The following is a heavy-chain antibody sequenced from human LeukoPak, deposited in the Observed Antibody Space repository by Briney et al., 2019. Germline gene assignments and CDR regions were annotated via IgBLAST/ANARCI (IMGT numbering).Heavy chain of an antibody. J-gene: IGHJ4*02. Sequence: SETLSLTCTVSGGSISSSSYYWCWIRQPPGKGLEWIGSIYYSGSTYYNPSLKSRVTISVATSKNQFSLKLTSVTAADAAVYYCARHVGYDYVWGSYGAYYFDYWGQGTLVTVSS. CDR1: GGSISSSSYY. D-gene: IGHD3-16*01. CDR2: IYYSGST. V-gene: IGHV4-39*01. CDR3: ARHVGYDYVWGSYGAYYFDY.